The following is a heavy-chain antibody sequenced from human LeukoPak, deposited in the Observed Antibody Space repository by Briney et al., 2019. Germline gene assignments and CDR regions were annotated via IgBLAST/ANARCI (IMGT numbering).Heavy chain of an antibody. J-gene: IGHJ4*02. V-gene: IGHV3-66*01. D-gene: IGHD1-26*01. CDR3: AKSATVGIKAPFDC. CDR1: GFTVSSNY. Sequence: SGGSLRLSCAASGFTVSSNYMSWVRQAPGKGLEWVSVIYSGGSTYYADSVKGRFTISRDNSKNTLYLQMSSLRAEDTAVYYCAKSATVGIKAPFDCWGQGALVTVSS. CDR2: IYSGGST.